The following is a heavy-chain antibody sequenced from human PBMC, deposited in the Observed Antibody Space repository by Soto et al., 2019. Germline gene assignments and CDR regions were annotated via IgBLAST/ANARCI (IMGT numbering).Heavy chain of an antibody. CDR3: AKGRLPWWSQGIDF. J-gene: IGHJ4*02. Sequence: QVQLVESGGGVVQPGRSLRLSCEGSGFIFGKYDMYWVRQAPGKGLEWVTKISHDGRNKDYEDSVQGRFTISRDNSRDTMYLEMNSLRPEDTAIYYCAKGRLPWWSQGIDFWGQGTLVTVSA. D-gene: IGHD2-8*02. CDR2: ISHDGRNK. CDR1: GFIFGKYD. V-gene: IGHV3-30*18.